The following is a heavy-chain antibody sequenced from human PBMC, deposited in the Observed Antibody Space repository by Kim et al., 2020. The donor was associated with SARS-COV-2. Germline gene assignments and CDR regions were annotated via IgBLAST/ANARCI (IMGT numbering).Heavy chain of an antibody. V-gene: IGHV4-39*01. CDR3: SRHMWDFSTRHDYLAY. CDR1: GGSIRGYY. J-gene: IGHJ4*01. D-gene: IGHD3-3*01. Sequence: SETLSLTCTVSGGSIRGYYWGWIRQPPGNGLEWIGNISPDGSTYYNPSLRGRITISLDTSKSRFSLKVTSVTAADTAVYFCSRHMWDFSTRHDYLAYWG. CDR2: ISPDGST.